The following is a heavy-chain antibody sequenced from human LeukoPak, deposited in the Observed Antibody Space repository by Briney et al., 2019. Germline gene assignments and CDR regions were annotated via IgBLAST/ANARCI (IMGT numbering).Heavy chain of an antibody. Sequence: GGSLRLSCAAFGFTFSSYGMHWVRQAPGKGLEWVAVISYDGSNKTYAASVKGRFTISRDNPKNTLYLQMNRLGAEDTAVYYCATWVYGSGSYSLYYGMDVWGEGTTVTVSS. D-gene: IGHD3-10*01. V-gene: IGHV3-30*03. CDR2: ISYDGSNK. CDR3: ATWVYGSGSYSLYYGMDV. J-gene: IGHJ6*04. CDR1: GFTFSSYG.